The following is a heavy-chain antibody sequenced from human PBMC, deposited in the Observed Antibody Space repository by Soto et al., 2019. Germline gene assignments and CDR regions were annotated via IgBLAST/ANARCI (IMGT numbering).Heavy chain of an antibody. V-gene: IGHV4-31*11. J-gene: IGHJ4*02. CDR3: ARATGTLRSRNCDY. D-gene: IGHD1-1*01. CDR1: GGSISTVGHY. Sequence: SETLSLTCAVSGGSISTVGHYWTWIRQPPGKGLEWIGSIYHTGSTYYSKSLRSRLTMSVDTSKSQFPLRLSSVTAADTAVYYCARATGTLRSRNCDYWGQGSLVTVSS. CDR2: IYHTGST.